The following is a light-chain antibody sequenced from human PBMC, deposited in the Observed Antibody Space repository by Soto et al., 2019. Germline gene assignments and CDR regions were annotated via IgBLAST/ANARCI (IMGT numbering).Light chain of an antibody. CDR2: KAS. CDR1: QSISTW. V-gene: IGKV1-5*03. CDR3: QQYNSYSPT. Sequence: EIQMTQSPSTLSASVGDRVTITCRASQSISTWLAWYQQEPGKAPKLLIHKASSIQSGVPSRFSGSGYGTDFTLTISSLHTDDFATYYCQQYNSYSPTFGEGTRVEIK. J-gene: IGKJ1*01.